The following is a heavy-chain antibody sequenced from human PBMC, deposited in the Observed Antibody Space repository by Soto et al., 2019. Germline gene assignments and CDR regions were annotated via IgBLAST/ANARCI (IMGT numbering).Heavy chain of an antibody. V-gene: IGHV6-1*01. CDR2: TYYRSKWYN. Sequence: PSQTLSLTCAISGDSVSRNRVGWNWIRQSPSRGLEWLGRTYYRSKWYNEYAVSVKSRVTKNPDTFKNQFSPQLKFVTPVDTAVYYCARVGRYYFDYWGQGTLVTVSS. D-gene: IGHD1-26*01. J-gene: IGHJ4*02. CDR3: ARVGRYYFDY. CDR1: GDSVSRNRVG.